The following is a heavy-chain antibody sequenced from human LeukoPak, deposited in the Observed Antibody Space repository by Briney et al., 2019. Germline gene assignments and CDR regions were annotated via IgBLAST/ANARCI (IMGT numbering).Heavy chain of an antibody. CDR1: GFTFSSYW. D-gene: IGHD3-16*02. CDR2: IKQDGREK. V-gene: IGHV3-7*01. J-gene: IGHJ4*02. Sequence: QPGGSLRLSCAASGFTFSSYWMSWVRQAPGKGLEWVANIKQDGREKYYVDSVKGRFTISRDNAKNSLYLQMNSLRAEDTAVYYCARDGDYDYVWGSYRYPPFDYWGQGTLVTVSS. CDR3: ARDGDYDYVWGSYRYPPFDY.